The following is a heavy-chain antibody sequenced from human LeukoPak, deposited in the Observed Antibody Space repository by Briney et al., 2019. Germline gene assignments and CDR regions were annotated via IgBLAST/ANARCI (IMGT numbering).Heavy chain of an antibody. CDR3: ARGRRGLTMIVVVIRSYYYYMDV. CDR1: GYTLTSYD. D-gene: IGHD3-22*01. V-gene: IGHV1-8*01. Sequence: ASVKVSCKASGYTLTSYDINWVRQATGQGLEWMGWMNPNSGNTGYAQKFQGRVTMTRNTSISTAYMELSRLRSEDTAVYYCARGRRGLTMIVVVIRSYYYYMDVWGKGTTVTISS. CDR2: MNPNSGNT. J-gene: IGHJ6*03.